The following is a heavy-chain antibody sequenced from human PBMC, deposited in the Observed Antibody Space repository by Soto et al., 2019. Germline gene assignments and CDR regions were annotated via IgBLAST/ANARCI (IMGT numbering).Heavy chain of an antibody. CDR1: GYTFTGYY. CDR3: ARVSPRLDQIDY. V-gene: IGHV1-2*02. CDR2: INPNSGGT. J-gene: IGHJ4*02. Sequence: QVQLVQSGAEVKKPGASVKVSCKASGYTFTGYYMHWVRQAPGQGLEWMGWINPNSGGTNYAQKFQGRGTKTRDTSISTAYMELSRLRSDDTAGYYCARVSPRLDQIDYWGQGTLVTVSS. D-gene: IGHD2-2*01.